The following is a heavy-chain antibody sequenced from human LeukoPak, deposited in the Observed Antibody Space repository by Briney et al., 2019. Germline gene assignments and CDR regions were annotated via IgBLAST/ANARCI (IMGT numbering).Heavy chain of an antibody. Sequence: PGGSLRLSCVASGFTFDDYAMHWVRQAPGKGLEWVSGISWNSGSIGYADSVKGRFTISRDNAKNSLYLQMNSLRAEDTALYYCAKRSAAGTVGYFDYWGQGSLVTVSS. V-gene: IGHV3-9*01. CDR2: ISWNSGSI. CDR1: GFTFDDYA. D-gene: IGHD6-13*01. J-gene: IGHJ4*02. CDR3: AKRSAAGTVGYFDY.